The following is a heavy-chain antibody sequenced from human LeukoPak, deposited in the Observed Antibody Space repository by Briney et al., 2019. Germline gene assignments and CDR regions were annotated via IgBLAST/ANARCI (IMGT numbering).Heavy chain of an antibody. CDR3: ARIQGFGESIGPY. CDR2: IYHSGST. D-gene: IGHD3-10*01. V-gene: IGHV4-38-2*02. Sequence: SETLSLTCTVSGYSISSGYYWGWIRQPPGKGLEWIGSIYHSGSTYYNPSLKSRVTISVDTSKNQFSLKLSPVTAADTAVYYCARIQGFGESIGPYWGQGTLVTVSS. J-gene: IGHJ4*02. CDR1: GYSISSGYY.